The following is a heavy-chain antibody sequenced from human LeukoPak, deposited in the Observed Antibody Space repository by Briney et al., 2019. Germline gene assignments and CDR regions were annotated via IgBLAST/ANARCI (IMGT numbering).Heavy chain of an antibody. CDR1: GGTFSSYA. D-gene: IGHD3-22*01. V-gene: IGHV1-69*05. CDR3: AAYYYYDSSGCYYFDY. Sequence: GSSVKVSCKASGGTFSSYAISWVRQAPGQGLEWMGRIIPIFGTANYAQKFQGRVTITTDESTSTAYMELSSLRSEDTAVYYCAAYYYYDSSGCYYFDYWGQGTLVTVSS. CDR2: IIPIFGTA. J-gene: IGHJ4*02.